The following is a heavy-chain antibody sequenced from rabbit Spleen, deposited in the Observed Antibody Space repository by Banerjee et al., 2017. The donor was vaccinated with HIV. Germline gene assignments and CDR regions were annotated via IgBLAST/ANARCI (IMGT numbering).Heavy chain of an antibody. J-gene: IGHJ4*01. CDR1: GFTLSSYY. CDR3: VRDTWHFNF. D-gene: IGHD3-1*01. CDR2: IDPVFGIT. V-gene: IGHV1S7*01. Sequence: QSLEESAGGLVQPGGSLKLSCKASGFTLSSYYMNWVRQAPGKGLEWIGFIDPVFGITYYANWVNGRFTISSHKAQNTLYLQLNSLTIADTATYFCVRDTWHFNFWGPGTLVTVS.